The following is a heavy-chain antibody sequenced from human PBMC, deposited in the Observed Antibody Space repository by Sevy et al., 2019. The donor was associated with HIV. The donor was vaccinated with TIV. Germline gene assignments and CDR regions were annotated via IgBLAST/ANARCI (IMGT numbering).Heavy chain of an antibody. D-gene: IGHD1-1*01. CDR2: ISSSGSTI. V-gene: IGHV3-11*01. CDR1: GFTLSDYY. Sequence: GGSLRLSCTASGFTLSDYYMSWIRQAPGKGLEWVSYISSSGSTIYYADSVKGRFTISRDNAKNSLYLQMNSLRAEDTAVYYCARDSAPHWNYYYYYGMDVWGQGTTVTVSS. CDR3: ARDSAPHWNYYYYYGMDV. J-gene: IGHJ6*02.